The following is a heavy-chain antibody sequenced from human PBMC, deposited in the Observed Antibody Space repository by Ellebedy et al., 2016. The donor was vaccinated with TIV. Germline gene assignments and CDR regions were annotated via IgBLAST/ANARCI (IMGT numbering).Heavy chain of an antibody. D-gene: IGHD4/OR15-4a*01. J-gene: IGHJ2*01. CDR2: ISGSGGST. CDR3: AKDRLLPVTMVSVGWYFDL. V-gene: IGHV3-23*01. Sequence: PGGSLRLSCAASGFPFSNYAMSWVRQAPGKGLEWVSAISGSGGSTYYADSVKGRFTISRDNSKHTLYLQMNSLRAEDAAVYYCAKDRLLPVTMVSVGWYFDLWGRGTLVTVSS. CDR1: GFPFSNYA.